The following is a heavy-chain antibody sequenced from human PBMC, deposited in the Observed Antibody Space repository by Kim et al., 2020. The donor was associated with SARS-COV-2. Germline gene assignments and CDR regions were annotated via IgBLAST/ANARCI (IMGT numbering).Heavy chain of an antibody. D-gene: IGHD6-13*01. CDR1: GFTFNNYA. V-gene: IGHV3-23*01. J-gene: IGHJ4*02. CDR2: ISGSAVNT. CDR3: AKESSWTYFES. Sequence: GGSLRLSCTASGFTFNNYAMSWVRQAPGKGLEWVSAISGSAVNTYYADSVKGRFTISRDNSRNTLYLQVNNLRPEDTAVYFCAKESSWTYFESWGQGTLVTVSS.